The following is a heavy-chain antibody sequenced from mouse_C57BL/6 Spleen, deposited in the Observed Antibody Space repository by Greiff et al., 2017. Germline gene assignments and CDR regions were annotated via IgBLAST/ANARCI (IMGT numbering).Heavy chain of an antibody. CDR1: GFSLPSYG. V-gene: IGHV2-2*01. Sequence: QVQLKESGPGLVQPSPSLSITCTVSGFSLPSYGVHWVRQSPGKGLEWLGVIWSGGSTDYNAAFISRLSISKDNSKSQVFFKMNRLQADDTAIYYCARNYGSSYYFDYWGQGTTLTVSS. J-gene: IGHJ2*01. CDR3: ARNYGSSYYFDY. D-gene: IGHD1-1*01. CDR2: IWSGGST.